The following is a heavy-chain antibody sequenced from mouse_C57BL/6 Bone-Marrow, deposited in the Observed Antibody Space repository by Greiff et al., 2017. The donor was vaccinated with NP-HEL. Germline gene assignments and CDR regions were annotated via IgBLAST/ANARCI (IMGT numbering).Heavy chain of an antibody. CDR3: ATPTMVTTDWYFDV. D-gene: IGHD2-9*01. V-gene: IGHV5-17*01. CDR1: GFTFSDYG. CDR2: ISSGSSTI. Sequence: EVKLMESGGGLVKPGGSLKLFCAASGFTFSDYGMHWVRQAPEKGLEWVAYISSGSSTIYYADTVKGRFTISRDNAKKALFLQMTSLMSEDTAMYYCATPTMVTTDWYFDVWGTGTTVTVSS. J-gene: IGHJ1*03.